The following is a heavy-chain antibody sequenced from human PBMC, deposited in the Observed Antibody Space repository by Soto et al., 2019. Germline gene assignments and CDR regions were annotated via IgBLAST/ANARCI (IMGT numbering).Heavy chain of an antibody. J-gene: IGHJ4*02. V-gene: IGHV3-21*06. Sequence: GGSLRLSCAASGFTFTRYSMNWVRQAPGKGLEWVSSISSTTNYIYYGDSMKGRFTISRDNAKNSLYLEMNSLRAEDTAVYYCARESEDPTSNFDYWGQGTLVTVSS. CDR2: ISSTTNYI. CDR3: ARESEDPTSNFDY. CDR1: GFTFTRYS.